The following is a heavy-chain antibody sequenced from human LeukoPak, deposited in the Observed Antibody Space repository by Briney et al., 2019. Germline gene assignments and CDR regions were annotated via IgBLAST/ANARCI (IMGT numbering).Heavy chain of an antibody. D-gene: IGHD4-17*01. CDR3: ARVLGDYAHCFDY. Sequence: SETLSLTCAVYGGSFSGYYWSWIRQPPGKGLEWIGEINRSGSTNYNPSLKSRVTISVDTSKNQFSLKLSSVTAADTAVYYCARVLGDYAHCFDYWGQGTLVTVSS. CDR2: INRSGST. CDR1: GGSFSGYY. J-gene: IGHJ4*02. V-gene: IGHV4-34*01.